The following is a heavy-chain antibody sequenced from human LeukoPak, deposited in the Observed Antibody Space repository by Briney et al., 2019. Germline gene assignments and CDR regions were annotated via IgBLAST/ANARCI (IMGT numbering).Heavy chain of an antibody. CDR1: GFTLSTYA. D-gene: IGHD4-23*01. J-gene: IGHJ3*02. CDR2: TSSSDAGT. CDR3: ARDEGTVVTPGDAFDI. Sequence: GGSLRLSCAASGFTLSTYAMSWVRQTPGKGLEWVAATSSSDAGTYHADSVKGRFTISRDNAKNSLYLQMNSLRAEDTAVYYCARDEGTVVTPGDAFDIWGQGTMVTVSS. V-gene: IGHV3-23*01.